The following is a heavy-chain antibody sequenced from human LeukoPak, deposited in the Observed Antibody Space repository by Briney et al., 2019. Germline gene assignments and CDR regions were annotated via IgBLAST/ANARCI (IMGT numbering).Heavy chain of an antibody. Sequence: AGGKVSFKASAYAFTICGISLVRQPPGQGLGWMGWIGAYNSNTNYAQKVQVRVTMNTYTSTSTAYMELRRLRSDDTAVYYCARAIAAAGTPYGDYWGQGTLVTVSS. CDR1: AYAFTICG. CDR3: ARAIAAAGTPYGDY. D-gene: IGHD6-13*01. V-gene: IGHV1-18*01. CDR2: IGAYNSNT. J-gene: IGHJ4*02.